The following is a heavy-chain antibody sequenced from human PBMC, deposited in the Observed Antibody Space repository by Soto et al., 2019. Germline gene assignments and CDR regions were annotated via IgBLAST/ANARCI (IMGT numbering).Heavy chain of an antibody. D-gene: IGHD2-21*02. CDR1: GGSISSYY. Sequence: QVQLQESGPGLVKPSETLSLTCTVSGGSISSYYWSWIRQPPGKGLEWIGYIYYSGSTNYNPSLKSRVTISVDTSKNQFSLKLSSVTAADTAVYYCARRSYGVTSYYFDYWGQGTLVTVSS. CDR3: ARRSYGVTSYYFDY. J-gene: IGHJ4*02. CDR2: IYYSGST. V-gene: IGHV4-59*01.